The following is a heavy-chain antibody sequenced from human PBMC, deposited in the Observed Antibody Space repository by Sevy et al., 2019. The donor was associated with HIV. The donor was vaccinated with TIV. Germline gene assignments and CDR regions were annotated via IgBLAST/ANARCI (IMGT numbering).Heavy chain of an antibody. CDR3: AKDRYCSGGSCYDRHHYDYYYYYGMDV. V-gene: IGHV3-23*01. J-gene: IGHJ6*02. Sequence: GGSLRLSCAASGFTFSSYAMSWVRQAPGKGLEWVSAISGSGGSTYYADSVKGRFTISRDNSKNTLYLQMNSLRAEDTAVYYCAKDRYCSGGSCYDRHHYDYYYYYGMDVWGQGTTVTVSS. CDR2: ISGSGGST. CDR1: GFTFSSYA. D-gene: IGHD2-15*01.